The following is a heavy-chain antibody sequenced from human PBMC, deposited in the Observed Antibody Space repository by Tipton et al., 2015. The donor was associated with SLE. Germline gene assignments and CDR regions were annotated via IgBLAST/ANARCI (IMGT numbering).Heavy chain of an antibody. CDR3: ARSAYDDFWSGHSALDI. D-gene: IGHD3-3*01. Sequence: TLSLTCTVSGGSISSSSYYWGWIRQPPGKGLEWIGEIYHTESTNYNPSLKSRVTISVDKSKSQFSLKLSSVTAADTAVYYCARSAYDDFWSGHSALDIWGQGTMVTVSS. V-gene: IGHV4-39*07. CDR2: IYHTEST. J-gene: IGHJ3*02. CDR1: GGSISSSSYY.